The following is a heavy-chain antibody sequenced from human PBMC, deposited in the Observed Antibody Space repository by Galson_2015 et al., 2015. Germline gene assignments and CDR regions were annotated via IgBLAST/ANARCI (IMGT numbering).Heavy chain of an antibody. CDR3: ARDPTGDRDYYYYGMDV. Sequence: SLRLSCAASGFTFSSYSMNWVRQAPGKGLEWVSSISCSSSYIYYADSVKGRFTISRDNAKNSLYLQMNSLRAEDTAVYYCARDPTGDRDYYYYGMDVWGQGTTVTVSS. D-gene: IGHD7-27*01. CDR2: ISCSSSYI. CDR1: GFTFSSYS. V-gene: IGHV3-21*01. J-gene: IGHJ6*02.